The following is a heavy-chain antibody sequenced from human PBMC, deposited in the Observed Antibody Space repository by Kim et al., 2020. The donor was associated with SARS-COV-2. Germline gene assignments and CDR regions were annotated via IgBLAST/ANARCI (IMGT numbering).Heavy chain of an antibody. J-gene: IGHJ6*02. Sequence: YVASMEGRFTVSRDNARSSLYQQMNSLRADDTAVYYCARIRVATPYYGMDVWGQGTTVTVSS. V-gene: IGHV3-7*01. D-gene: IGHD5-12*01. CDR3: ARIRVATPYYGMDV.